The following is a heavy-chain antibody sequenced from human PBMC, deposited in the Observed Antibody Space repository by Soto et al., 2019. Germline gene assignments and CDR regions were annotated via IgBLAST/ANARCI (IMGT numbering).Heavy chain of an antibody. CDR1: GGSISSISYY. D-gene: IGHD3-16*01. V-gene: IGHV4-39*01. CDR2: IYYSGST. CDR3: ARSPPMYYDYIWGKTEVFDY. Sequence: SETLSLTCTVSGGSISSISYYWGWIRQPPGKGLEWIGSIYYSGSTYYNPSLKSRVTISVDTSKNQFSLKLSSVTAADTAVYYCARSPPMYYDYIWGKTEVFDYWGQGTLVTVSS. J-gene: IGHJ4*02.